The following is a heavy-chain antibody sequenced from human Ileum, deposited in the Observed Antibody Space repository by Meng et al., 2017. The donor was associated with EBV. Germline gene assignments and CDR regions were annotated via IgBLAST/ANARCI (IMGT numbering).Heavy chain of an antibody. Sequence: QGQRQPWGAGLLKPSEPLSLTCGVYGGSFSGYYWSWIRQPPGKGLEWIGEINHRGGAFYNPSLKSRVTMSIDTSKNQFSLKLNSVTAADTAVYYCASHPGGNSQYYSSGDDYWGQGALVTVSS. J-gene: IGHJ4*02. D-gene: IGHD3-22*01. CDR3: ASHPGGNSQYYSSGDDY. CDR1: GGSFSGYY. CDR2: INHRGGA. V-gene: IGHV4-34*01.